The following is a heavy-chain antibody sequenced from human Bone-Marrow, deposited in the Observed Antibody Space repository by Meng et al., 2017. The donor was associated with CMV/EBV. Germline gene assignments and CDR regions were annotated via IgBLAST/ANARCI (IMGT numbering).Heavy chain of an antibody. CDR3: ARTYGDYYFDY. CDR1: GFTFSSYS. J-gene: IGHJ4*02. Sequence: GESLKISCAASGFTFSSYSMNWVRQAPGKGLEWVSSISSSSSYIYYADSVKGRFTISRDNAKNSLYLQMNSRRAEDTAVYYCARTYGDYYFDYWGQGTLVTVSS. CDR2: ISSSSSYI. D-gene: IGHD4-17*01. V-gene: IGHV3-21*01.